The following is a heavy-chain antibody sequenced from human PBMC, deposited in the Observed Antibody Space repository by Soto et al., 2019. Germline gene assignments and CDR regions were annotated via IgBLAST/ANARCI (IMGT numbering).Heavy chain of an antibody. J-gene: IGHJ6*02. CDR3: ARNFWSANYYYGMDV. Sequence: QVQLVQYGAEVKKPGSSVKVSCKASGGTFSSYAITWVRQAPGQGLAWMGGIIPIVGTANYAQKFQGRVTVTADEYTSKEYMELGILRSEDTVVYYCARNFWSANYYYGMDVWGQGATVTVSS. V-gene: IGHV1-69*01. CDR2: IIPIVGTA. CDR1: GGTFSSYA. D-gene: IGHD3-3*01.